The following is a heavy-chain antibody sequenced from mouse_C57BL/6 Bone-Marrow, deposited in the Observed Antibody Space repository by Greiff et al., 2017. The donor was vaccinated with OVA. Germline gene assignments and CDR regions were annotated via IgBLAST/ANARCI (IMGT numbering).Heavy chain of an antibody. V-gene: IGHV14-4*01. D-gene: IGHD2-12*01. CDR2: IDPENGDT. Sequence: EVKLVESGAELVRPGASVKLSCTASGFNIKDDYMHWVKQRPEQGLEWIGWIDPENGDTEYASKFQGKATITADTSSNTAYLQLSSLTSEDTAVYYCDTGIYNNYGDYWGQGTTVTVS. CDR3: DTGIYNNYGDY. J-gene: IGHJ2*01. CDR1: GFNIKDDY.